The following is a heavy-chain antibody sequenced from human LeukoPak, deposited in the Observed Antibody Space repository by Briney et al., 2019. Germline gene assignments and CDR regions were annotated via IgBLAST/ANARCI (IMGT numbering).Heavy chain of an antibody. V-gene: IGHV4-59*01. CDR3: ARGDDSSGYYLDY. D-gene: IGHD3-22*01. J-gene: IGHJ4*02. CDR2: IYYSGST. Sequence: SETLSLTCTVSGGSISSYYWSWIRQPPGKGLGWIGYIYYSGSTNYNPSLKGRVTISVDTSKNQFSLKLSSVTAADTAVYYCARGDDSSGYYLDYWGQGTLVTVSS. CDR1: GGSISSYY.